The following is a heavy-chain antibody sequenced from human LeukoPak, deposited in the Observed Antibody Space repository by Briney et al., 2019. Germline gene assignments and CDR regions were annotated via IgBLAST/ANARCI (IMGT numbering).Heavy chain of an antibody. CDR2: IYYSGST. Sequence: PSETLSLTCAVYGGSFSGYYWSWIRQPPGRGLEWIGYIYYSGSTNYNPSLKSRVTISVDTSKNQFSLKLSSVTAADTAVYYCARVSGAKTYYFDYWGQGTLVTVSS. J-gene: IGHJ4*02. D-gene: IGHD1-14*01. V-gene: IGHV4-59*13. CDR1: GGSFSGYY. CDR3: ARVSGAKTYYFDY.